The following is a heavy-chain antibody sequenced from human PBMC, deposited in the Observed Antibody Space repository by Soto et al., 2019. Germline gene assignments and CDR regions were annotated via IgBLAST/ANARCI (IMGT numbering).Heavy chain of an antibody. CDR2: IYYSGST. CDR3: ARPFRGGRGGMDV. CDR1: GGSISSSSYY. Sequence: QLQLQESGPGLVKPSETLSLTCTVSGGSISSSSYYWGWIRQPPGKGLEWIGSIYYSGSTYYNPSLKSRVTISVDTSKNQFSLKLSSVTAADTAVYYCARPFRGGRGGMDVWGQGTTVTVSS. D-gene: IGHD2-15*01. V-gene: IGHV4-39*01. J-gene: IGHJ6*02.